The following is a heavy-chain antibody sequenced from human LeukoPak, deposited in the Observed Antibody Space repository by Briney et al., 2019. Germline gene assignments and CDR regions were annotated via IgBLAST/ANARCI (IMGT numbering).Heavy chain of an antibody. CDR3: AKDTAPSVVVPDAISY. J-gene: IGHJ4*02. CDR1: GFTFSSYG. Sequence: GRSLRLSCAASGFTFSSYGMHWVRQAPGKGLEWVAVISYDGSNKYYADSVKGRFTISRDNSKNTLYLQMNSLRAEDTAVYYCAKDTAPSVVVPDAISYWGQGTLVTVSS. D-gene: IGHD2-2*01. CDR2: ISYDGSNK. V-gene: IGHV3-30*18.